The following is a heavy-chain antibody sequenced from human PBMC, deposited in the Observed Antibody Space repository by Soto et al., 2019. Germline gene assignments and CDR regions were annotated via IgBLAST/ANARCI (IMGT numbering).Heavy chain of an antibody. Sequence: QVQLVESGGGVVQPGRSLRLSCAASGFTFSSYGMHWVRQAPGKGLEWVAVISYDGSKKYYADSVKGRFTISRDNSKNTLYLQMNSLRAEDTAVYYCAKEWNAFDIWGQGTMVSVSS. CDR3: AKEWNAFDI. CDR1: GFTFSSYG. CDR2: ISYDGSKK. J-gene: IGHJ3*02. V-gene: IGHV3-30*18.